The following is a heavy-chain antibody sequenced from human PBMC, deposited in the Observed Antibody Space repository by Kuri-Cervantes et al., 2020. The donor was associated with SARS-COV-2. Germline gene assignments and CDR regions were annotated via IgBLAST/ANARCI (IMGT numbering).Heavy chain of an antibody. V-gene: IGHV3-11*04. CDR2: ISSSGSTI. J-gene: IGHJ4*02. Sequence: GESLKISCAASGFTFSDYYMSWIRQAPGKGLEWVSYISSSGSTIYYADSVKGRFTISRDNAKNSLYLQMNSLRAEDTAVYYCARTDFWSGYVDYWGQGTLVTVSS. CDR1: GFTFSDYY. CDR3: ARTDFWSGYVDY. D-gene: IGHD3-3*01.